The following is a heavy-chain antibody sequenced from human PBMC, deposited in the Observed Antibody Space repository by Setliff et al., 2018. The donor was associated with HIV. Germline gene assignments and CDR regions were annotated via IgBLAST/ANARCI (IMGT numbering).Heavy chain of an antibody. Sequence: PSETLSRTCAVYGGSFSGYYWTWIRQPPGRGLEWIGEIIHSGGTNYNRSLKSRVTISVDTSKNQFSLNLSSVHAADTAVYYCARGGLGVVGAIDYWSQGTLVTVSS. CDR3: ARGGLGVVGAIDY. V-gene: IGHV4-34*01. J-gene: IGHJ4*02. D-gene: IGHD2-15*01. CDR1: GGSFSGYY. CDR2: IIHSGGT.